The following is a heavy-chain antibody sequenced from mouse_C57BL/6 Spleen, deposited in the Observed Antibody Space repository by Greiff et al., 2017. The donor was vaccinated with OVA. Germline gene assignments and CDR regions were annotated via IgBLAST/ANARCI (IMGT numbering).Heavy chain of an antibody. V-gene: IGHV1-12*01. Sequence: QVQLQQSGAELVRPGASVKMSCKASGYTFTSYNMHWVKQTPRQGLEWIGAIYPGNGDTSYNQKFKGKATLTVDKSSSTAYMQLSSLTSEDSAVYFCARTRVYYYGSSYGYFDVWGTGTTVTVSS. CDR1: GYTFTSYN. D-gene: IGHD1-1*01. J-gene: IGHJ1*03. CDR2: IYPGNGDT. CDR3: ARTRVYYYGSSYGYFDV.